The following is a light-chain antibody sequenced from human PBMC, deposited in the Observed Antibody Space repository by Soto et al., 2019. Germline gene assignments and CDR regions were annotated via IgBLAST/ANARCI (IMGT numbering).Light chain of an antibody. CDR2: DVS. J-gene: IGLJ2*01. CDR3: SSYTSSSTLGVV. CDR1: SSDVGGYNY. V-gene: IGLV2-14*01. Sequence: QSALTQPASVSGSPGQSITISCTGTSSDVGGYNYVSWYQQHPGKAPKLMIYDVSNRPSGVSNRFSGSKSGNTASRTISGLQAEDEADYYCSSYTSSSTLGVVFGGGTKLTVL.